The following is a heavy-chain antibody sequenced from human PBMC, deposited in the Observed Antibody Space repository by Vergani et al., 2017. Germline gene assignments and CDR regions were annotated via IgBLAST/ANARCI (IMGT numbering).Heavy chain of an antibody. Sequence: EVQLLESGGDLVQPGGSLRLSCAASGFTFNHYAMNWVRQAPGKGLEWVSGISGSGGSTYYAGSVKGRFTISRDSSKNTLYLQMNSLRAEDTAVYYCGRELGIPWGQGTLVTVSS. J-gene: IGHJ5*02. CDR2: ISGSGGST. D-gene: IGHD3-16*01. CDR1: GFTFNHYA. CDR3: GRELGIP. V-gene: IGHV3-23*01.